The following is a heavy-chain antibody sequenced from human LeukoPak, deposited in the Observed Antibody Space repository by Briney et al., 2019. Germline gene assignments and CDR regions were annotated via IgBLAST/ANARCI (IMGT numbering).Heavy chain of an antibody. CDR1: GFTFSSYE. CDR3: AELGITMIGGV. D-gene: IGHD3-10*02. V-gene: IGHV3-48*03. CDR2: ISSSGSTI. J-gene: IGHJ6*04. Sequence: PGGSLRLSCAASGFTFSSYEMNWVRQAPGKGLEWVSYISSSGSTIYYADSVKGGFTISRDNAKNSLYMQMNRVRAEDTAVYYCAELGITMIGGVWGKGTTVTISS.